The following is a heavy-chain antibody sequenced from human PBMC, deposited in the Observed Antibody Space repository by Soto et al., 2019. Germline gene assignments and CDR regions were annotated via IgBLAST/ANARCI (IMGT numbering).Heavy chain of an antibody. CDR1: GGTFSTCS. Sequence: QVQLVQSGAEVKKPGSSVKVSCKASGGTFSTCSISWVRQAPGQGLEWMGGIIPMFGTANYAQKFQGRVTITVDESTSTAYMELSSLRSEDTAVYYCARRYCISTSCHYYGMDVWGQGTTVTVSS. J-gene: IGHJ6*02. CDR2: IIPMFGTA. D-gene: IGHD2-2*01. V-gene: IGHV1-69*12. CDR3: ARRYCISTSCHYYGMDV.